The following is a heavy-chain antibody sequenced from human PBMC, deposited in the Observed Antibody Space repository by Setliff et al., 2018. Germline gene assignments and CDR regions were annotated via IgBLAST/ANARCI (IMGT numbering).Heavy chain of an antibody. CDR1: GYTLTELS. V-gene: IGHV1-24*01. CDR3: ATGHVLRFLEGTEDYNHWFDP. D-gene: IGHD3-3*01. J-gene: IGHJ5*02. CDR2: FDPEDGET. Sequence: ASVKVSCKVSGYTLTELSMHWVRQAPGKGLEWVGGFDPEDGETIYAQKFQGRVTMTEDTSTDTAYMELSSLRSEDTAVYYCATGHVLRFLEGTEDYNHWFDPWGQGTLVTVSS.